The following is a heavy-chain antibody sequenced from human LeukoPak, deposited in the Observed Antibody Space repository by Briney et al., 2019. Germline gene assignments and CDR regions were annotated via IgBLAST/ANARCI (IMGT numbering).Heavy chain of an antibody. V-gene: IGHV1-69*13. CDR1: GGTFSSYG. CDR2: IIPIFGTA. CDR3: ASTPPSSTYYYDSSGYYFDY. D-gene: IGHD3-22*01. J-gene: IGHJ4*02. Sequence: GASVKVSCKASGGTFSSYGISWVRQAPGQGLEWMGGIIPIFGTANYAQKFQGRVTITADESTSTAYMELSSLRSEDTAVYYCASTPPSSTYYYDSSGYYFDYWGQGTLVTVSS.